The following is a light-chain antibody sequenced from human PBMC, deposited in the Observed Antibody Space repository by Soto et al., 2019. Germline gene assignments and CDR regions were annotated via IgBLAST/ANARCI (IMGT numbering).Light chain of an antibody. V-gene: IGKV1-5*01. CDR2: DAS. CDR1: QSISTW. J-gene: IGKJ1*01. CDR3: QHHRA. Sequence: GARVTITCRASQSISTWLAWYQQKPGKAPKLLIYDASSLESGVPSRFSGSGSGTEFTLTISSLQPDDFATYYCQHHRAFGQGTKVDIK.